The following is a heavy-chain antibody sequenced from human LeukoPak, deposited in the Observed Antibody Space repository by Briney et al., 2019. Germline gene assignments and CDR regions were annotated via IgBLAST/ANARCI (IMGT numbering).Heavy chain of an antibody. Sequence: SETLSLTCTVSGHSISSGYYWGWIRQPPGKGLEWIGSIYHSGSTNYNPSLKSRVTISVDTSKNQFSLKLSSVTAADTAVYYCARGVPAGLWGQGTLVTVSS. J-gene: IGHJ4*02. CDR3: ARGVPAGL. CDR2: IYHSGST. D-gene: IGHD6-25*01. V-gene: IGHV4-38-2*02. CDR1: GHSISSGYY.